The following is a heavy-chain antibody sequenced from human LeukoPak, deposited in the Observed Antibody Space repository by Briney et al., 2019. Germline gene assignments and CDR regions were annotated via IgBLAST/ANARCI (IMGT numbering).Heavy chain of an antibody. J-gene: IGHJ4*02. CDR2: ISSGGGST. D-gene: IGHD3-10*01. Sequence: GGSLRLSCAVSGFTFSRYGMSWVRQAPGTALEWVSGISSGGGSTYYADSVKGRFTISRDNSKNTLYLQMNSLRAEDTAVYYCARGVRWFGESPPFFDYWGQGTLATVSS. V-gene: IGHV3-23*01. CDR3: ARGVRWFGESPPFFDY. CDR1: GFTFSRYG.